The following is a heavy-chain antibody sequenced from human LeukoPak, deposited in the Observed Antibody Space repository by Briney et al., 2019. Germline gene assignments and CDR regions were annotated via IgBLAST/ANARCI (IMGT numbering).Heavy chain of an antibody. CDR2: ISSSSSYT. D-gene: IGHD3-9*01. J-gene: IGHJ6*04. CDR1: GFTLSDYY. CDR3: AREPQYYDILTGYYYYGMDV. V-gene: IGHV3-11*06. Sequence: PGGSLRLSCAASGFTLSDYYMSWIRQAPGKGLEWVSYISSSSSYTNYADSVKGRFTISRDNAKNSLYLQMNSLRAEDTAVYYCAREPQYYDILTGYYYYGMDVWGKGTMVTVSS.